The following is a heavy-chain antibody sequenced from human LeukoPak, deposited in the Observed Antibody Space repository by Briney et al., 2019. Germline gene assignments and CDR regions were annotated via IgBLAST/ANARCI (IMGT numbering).Heavy chain of an antibody. CDR1: GGSISSGGYY. D-gene: IGHD6-19*01. V-gene: IGHV4-31*03. Sequence: SETLSLTCTVSGGSISSGGYYWSWIRQHPGKGLEWIGYIYYSGSTYCNPSLKSRVTISVDTSKNQFSLKLSSVTAADTAVYYCAGTYSSGWYSGWGQGTMVTVSS. CDR2: IYYSGST. J-gene: IGHJ3*01. CDR3: AGTYSSGWYSG.